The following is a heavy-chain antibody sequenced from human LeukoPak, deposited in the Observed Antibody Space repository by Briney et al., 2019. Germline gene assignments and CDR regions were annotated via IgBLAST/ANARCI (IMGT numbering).Heavy chain of an antibody. Sequence: PGGSLRLSCAASGFTFSSYAMSWVRQAPGKGLEWVSAISGSGGSTYYADSVKGRFTISRDNSKNTLYLQMNSLRAEDTAVYYCAKPTYDILTGYPYYFDYWGQGTLVTVSS. CDR2: ISGSGGST. CDR1: GFTFSSYA. CDR3: AKPTYDILTGYPYYFDY. J-gene: IGHJ4*02. D-gene: IGHD3-9*01. V-gene: IGHV3-23*01.